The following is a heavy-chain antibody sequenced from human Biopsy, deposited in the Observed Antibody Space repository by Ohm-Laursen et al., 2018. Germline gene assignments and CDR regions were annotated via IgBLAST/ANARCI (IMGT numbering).Heavy chain of an antibody. CDR1: GFTFASHA. D-gene: IGHD3-10*01. Sequence: LRLSCAASGFTFASHAMRWVRQAPGKGLEWVSLISGSGDTAYYPDSVKGRFTVSRDNSKNTLYLEMNSLRTEETAKYYCTKAGSQNGFDIWGPGTMVTVSS. V-gene: IGHV3-23*01. CDR2: ISGSGDTA. CDR3: TKAGSQNGFDI. J-gene: IGHJ3*02.